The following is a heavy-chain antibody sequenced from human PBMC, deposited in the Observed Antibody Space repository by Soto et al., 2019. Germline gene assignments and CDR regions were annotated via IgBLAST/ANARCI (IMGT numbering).Heavy chain of an antibody. CDR2: ISAYNGNT. V-gene: IGHV1-18*04. D-gene: IGHD2-15*01. CDR3: ARDRLGYCSGGSCSLNY. Sequence: SVKVSCKASGYTFTSYGMSWVRQAPGQGLEWMGWISAYNGNTNYAQKLQGRVTMTTDTSTSTAYMELRSLRSDDTAVYYCARDRLGYCSGGSCSLNYWGQGTLVTVSS. J-gene: IGHJ4*02. CDR1: GYTFTSYG.